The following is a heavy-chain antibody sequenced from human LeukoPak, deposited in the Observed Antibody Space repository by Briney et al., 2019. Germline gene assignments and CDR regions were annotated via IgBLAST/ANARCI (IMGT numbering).Heavy chain of an antibody. Sequence: QSGGSLRLSCAASGFTFYNYAMHWVRQAPGKGLEWVSGISWNSGNIAYADSVKGRFTISRDNAKNTVYLQMNSLRAENTAVYYCARGEVHYYGSGSDYWGQGTLVTVSS. D-gene: IGHD3-10*01. J-gene: IGHJ4*02. CDR2: ISWNSGNI. CDR3: ARGEVHYYGSGSDY. V-gene: IGHV3-9*01. CDR1: GFTFYNYA.